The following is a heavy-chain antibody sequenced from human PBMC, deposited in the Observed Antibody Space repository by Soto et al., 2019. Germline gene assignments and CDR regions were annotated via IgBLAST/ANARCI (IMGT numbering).Heavy chain of an antibody. Sequence: GGSLRLSCGAPGVTFKDHGMQWVRQTPGKGLEWVAVISYDGKQTYYADSVKGRFTISKDKSRRTLYLQMDSLRVDDTAVYYCARDGWGSNWYFEIWGRGTLVTVSS. V-gene: IGHV3-30*03. CDR3: ARDGWGSNWYFEI. D-gene: IGHD3-16*01. J-gene: IGHJ2*01. CDR2: ISYDGKQT. CDR1: GVTFKDHG.